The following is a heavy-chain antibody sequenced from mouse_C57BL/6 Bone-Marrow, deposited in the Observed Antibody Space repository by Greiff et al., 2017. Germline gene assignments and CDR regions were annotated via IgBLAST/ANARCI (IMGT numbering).Heavy chain of an antibody. CDR2: IRNKANNHAT. D-gene: IGHD2-13*01. CDR1: GFTFSDAW. Sequence: EVKVEESGGGLVQPGGSMKFSCAASGFTFSDAWMDWVRQTPEKGLEWVAEIRNKANNHATYSAESVKGRFTNSRDDSKSSVYLQMNSLRAEATCIYYCTGDFDVWGTGTTVTVSS. J-gene: IGHJ1*03. CDR3: TGDFDV. V-gene: IGHV6-6*01.